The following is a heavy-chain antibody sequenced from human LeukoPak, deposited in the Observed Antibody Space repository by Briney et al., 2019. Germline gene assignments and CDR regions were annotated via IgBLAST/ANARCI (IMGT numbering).Heavy chain of an antibody. CDR2: ISGSGGST. J-gene: IGHJ6*03. CDR1: GFTFSSYA. CDR3: AKSGSTSLYYFYMDV. V-gene: IGHV3-23*01. Sequence: GGSLRLSCAASGFTFSSYAMSWVRQGPGKGLEWVSGISGSGGSTYYADSVKGRFTISRDNSKNTLYLQMNSLRAEDTAVYYCAKSGSTSLYYFYMDVWAKGTPVTVSS. D-gene: IGHD2-2*01.